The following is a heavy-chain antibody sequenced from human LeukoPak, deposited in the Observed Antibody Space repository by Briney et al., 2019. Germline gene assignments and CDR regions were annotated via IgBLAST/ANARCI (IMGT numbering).Heavy chain of an antibody. CDR1: GFSHDW. J-gene: IGHJ4*02. V-gene: IGHV3-7*01. CDR3: AREIREAPVSN. D-gene: IGHD5/OR15-5a*01. CDR2: INQDGSQI. Sequence: PGGSLRLSCTMSGFSHDWMAWVRQAPEKGLEWVATINQDGSQIYYVDSMKGRFTISRDNAKKSLYLQLTSLRADDTAVYYCAREIREAPVSNRGQGTLVTVSS.